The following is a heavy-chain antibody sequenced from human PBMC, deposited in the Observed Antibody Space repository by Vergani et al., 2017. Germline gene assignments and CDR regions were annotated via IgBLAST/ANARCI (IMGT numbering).Heavy chain of an antibody. CDR1: GFTFSSYW. CDR3: ARVRAAAAVYYFDY. CDR2: IKQDGSEK. D-gene: IGHD6-13*01. Sequence: EVQLVESGGGLVQPGGSLRLSCAASGFTFSSYWMSWVRQAPGKGLEWVANIKQDGSEKYYVDSVKGRFTISRDNAKNSLYLQMNSLRAEDTAVYYCARVRAAAAVYYFDYWGQGTLVTGSS. V-gene: IGHV3-7*03. J-gene: IGHJ4*02.